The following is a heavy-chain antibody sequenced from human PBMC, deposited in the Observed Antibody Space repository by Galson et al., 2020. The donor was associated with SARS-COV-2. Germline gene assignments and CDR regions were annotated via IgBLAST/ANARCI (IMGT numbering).Heavy chain of an antibody. Sequence: ESGPTLVKPTETLTLTCTVSGFSLSNARMGVSWIRQPPGKALEWLAHIFSNDEKSYSTSLKSRLTISKDNSKSQVVLTMASMDPVDTATYYCARMSSSSSYGLDVWGQGATVTVSS. CDR2: IFSNDEK. D-gene: IGHD6-6*01. CDR1: GFSLSNARMG. J-gene: IGHJ6*02. V-gene: IGHV2-26*01. CDR3: ARMSSSSSYGLDV.